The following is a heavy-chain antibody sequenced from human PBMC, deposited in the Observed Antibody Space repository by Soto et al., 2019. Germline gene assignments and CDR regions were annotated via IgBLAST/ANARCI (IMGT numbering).Heavy chain of an antibody. V-gene: IGHV3-30-3*01. D-gene: IGHD2-15*01. CDR2: ISYDGSNK. Sequence: QVQLVESGGGVGQPGRSLRLSCAASGFTFSSYAMHWVRQAPGKGLEWVAVISYDGSNKYYADSVKGRFTISRDNSKNTLYLQMNSLRAEDTAVYYCARLGRLQYFDYWGQGTLVTVSS. CDR3: ARLGRLQYFDY. CDR1: GFTFSSYA. J-gene: IGHJ4*02.